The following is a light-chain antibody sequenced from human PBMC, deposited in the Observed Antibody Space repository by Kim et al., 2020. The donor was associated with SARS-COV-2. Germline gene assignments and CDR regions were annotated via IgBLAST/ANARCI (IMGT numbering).Light chain of an antibody. Sequence: DIHLTQSPSTLSASVGDRVTITCRASQTINSWLAWYQQKPGKAPKLLIYKASSLQSGVPSRFSGSGSGTEFTLTISCLQPDDFATYYCQQYNTAWTFGQGTKVDI. J-gene: IGKJ1*01. CDR1: QTINSW. CDR2: KAS. V-gene: IGKV1-5*03. CDR3: QQYNTAWT.